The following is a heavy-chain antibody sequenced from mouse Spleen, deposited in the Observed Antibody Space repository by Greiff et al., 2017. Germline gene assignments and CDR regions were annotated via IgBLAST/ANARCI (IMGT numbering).Heavy chain of an antibody. Sequence: EVQGVESGGGLVKPGGSLKLSCAASGFTFSSYAMSWVRQTPEKRLEWVATISSGGSYTYYPDSVKGRFTISRDNAKNTLYLQMSSLRSEDTAMYYCARHAGWDYWGQGTTLTVSS. D-gene: IGHD1-1*02. J-gene: IGHJ2*01. CDR3: ARHAGWDY. CDR1: GFTFSSYA. CDR2: ISSGGSYT. V-gene: IGHV5-9-3*01.